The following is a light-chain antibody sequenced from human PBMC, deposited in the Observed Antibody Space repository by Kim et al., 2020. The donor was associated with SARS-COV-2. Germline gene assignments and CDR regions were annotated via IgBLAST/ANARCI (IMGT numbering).Light chain of an antibody. Sequence: SYELTQPPSVSAAPGETAIITCEENNIGGKSVHWYQQKAGQSPVLVIRYDSDRPSGIPKRFSGSNSGNTATLTISGVEDGDEADYYCQVWNSDNDDRGVFGGGTQLTVL. CDR1: NIGGKS. CDR3: QVWNSDNDDRGV. J-gene: IGLJ3*02. CDR2: YDS. V-gene: IGLV3-21*01.